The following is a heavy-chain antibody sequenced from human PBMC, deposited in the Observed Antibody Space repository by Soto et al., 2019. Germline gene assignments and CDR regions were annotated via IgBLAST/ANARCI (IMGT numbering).Heavy chain of an antibody. CDR2: MYFTGST. CDR1: GDSISSHY. V-gene: IGHV4-4*07. D-gene: IGHD3-22*01. CDR3: ARDSRGSFPWYFDL. J-gene: IGHJ2*01. Sequence: QVQLQESGPGLVKPSETLSLTCSVFGDSISSHYWSWIRQSAGKGLEWIGRMYFTGSTKYNPSLESRVTMSIDTSKNQFSLKLSSVTAADTAVYYCARDSRGSFPWYFDLWGRGTLLTVSS.